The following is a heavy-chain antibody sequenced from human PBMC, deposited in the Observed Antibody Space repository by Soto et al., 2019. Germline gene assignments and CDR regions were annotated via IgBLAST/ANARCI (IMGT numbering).Heavy chain of an antibody. CDR3: ARPQFSSSTISYYYGMDV. CDR2: IDPSDSYT. Sequence: PGESLQISCKGSGYSFTSYWISWVRQMTGKGLEWMGRIDPSDSYTNYSPSFQGHVTISADKSISTAYLQWSSLKASDTAMYYCARPQFSSSTISYYYGMDVWGQGTTVTVSS. CDR1: GYSFTSYW. V-gene: IGHV5-10-1*01. D-gene: IGHD6-6*01. J-gene: IGHJ6*02.